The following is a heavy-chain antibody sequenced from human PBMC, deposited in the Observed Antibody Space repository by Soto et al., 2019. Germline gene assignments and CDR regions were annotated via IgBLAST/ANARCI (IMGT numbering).Heavy chain of an antibody. J-gene: IGHJ6*02. D-gene: IGHD3-10*01. CDR2: ISAYNGNT. CDR1: GYTFTSYG. V-gene: IGHV1-18*01. Sequence: QVQLVQSGAEVKKPGASVKVSCKASGYTFTSYGISWVRQAPGQGLEWMGWISAYNGNTNYAQKLQGRVTMTTDTSTSTAYMELRSLRSDDTAVYYCAKADVLLWCGELRGYGMDVWGQGTTVTVSS. CDR3: AKADVLLWCGELRGYGMDV.